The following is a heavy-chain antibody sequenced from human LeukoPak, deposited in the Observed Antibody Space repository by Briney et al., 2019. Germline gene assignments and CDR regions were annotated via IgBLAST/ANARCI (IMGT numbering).Heavy chain of an antibody. CDR1: GFTVSSNY. J-gene: IGHJ4*02. V-gene: IGHV3-66*02. CDR2: IYSGGST. D-gene: IGHD1-26*01. Sequence: GGSLRLSCAASGFTVSSNYMSWVRQAPGEGLEWVSVIYSGGSTYYADSVKGRFTISRDNSKNTLYLQMNSLRAEDTAVYYCARRGREAPSGSYDYWGQGTLVTVSS. CDR3: ARRGREAPSGSYDY.